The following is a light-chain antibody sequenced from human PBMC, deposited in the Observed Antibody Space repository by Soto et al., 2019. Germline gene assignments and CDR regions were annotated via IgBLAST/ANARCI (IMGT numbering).Light chain of an antibody. Sequence: QSALTQPASVSGSPGQSITISCTGTSNDVGSYNLVSWYQHHPGKAPKLMIFEGSKRPSGVSNRFSGSKSGNTASLTISGLQAEDEADFYCCSYAGSNCYVFGTGTKLTVL. CDR1: SNDVGSYNL. J-gene: IGLJ1*01. V-gene: IGLV2-23*01. CDR3: CSYAGSNCYV. CDR2: EGS.